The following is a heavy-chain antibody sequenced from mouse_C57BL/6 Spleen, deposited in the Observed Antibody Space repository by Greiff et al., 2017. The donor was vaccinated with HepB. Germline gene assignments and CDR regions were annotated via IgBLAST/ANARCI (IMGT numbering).Heavy chain of an antibody. CDR3: ARTDYYYGSSFDY. D-gene: IGHD1-1*01. CDR1: GYTFTSYW. Sequence: LQQSGAELVKPGASVKLSCKASGYTFTSYWMHWVKQRPGQGLEWIGMIHPNSGSTNYNEKFKSKATLTVDKSSSTAYMQLSSLTSEDSAVYYCARTDYYYGSSFDYWGQGTTLTVSS. V-gene: IGHV1-64*01. J-gene: IGHJ2*01. CDR2: IHPNSGST.